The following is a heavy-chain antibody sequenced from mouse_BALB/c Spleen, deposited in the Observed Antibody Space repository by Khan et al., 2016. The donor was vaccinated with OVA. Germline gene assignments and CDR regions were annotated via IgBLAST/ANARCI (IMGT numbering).Heavy chain of an antibody. Sequence: QVQLKESGPGLVAPSQSLSITCTVSGFSLSRYNIHWVRQPPGKGLEWLGMIWGGGGTDYNSTLKSRLSISKDNSKSQVFLKMNSLQTDDTAMYXWASAYCRYDGYYAMDYWGQGTSVTVSS. CDR1: GFSLSRYN. CDR2: IWGGGGT. V-gene: IGHV2-6-4*01. J-gene: IGHJ4*01. D-gene: IGHD2-14*01. CDR3: ASAYCRYDGYYAMDY.